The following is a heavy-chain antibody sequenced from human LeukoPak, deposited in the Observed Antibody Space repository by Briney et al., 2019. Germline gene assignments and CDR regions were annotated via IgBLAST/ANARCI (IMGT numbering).Heavy chain of an antibody. CDR2: ISRSGGTP. J-gene: IGHJ4*02. V-gene: IGHV3-23*01. CDR1: GFTFSSYA. D-gene: IGHD6-19*01. Sequence: QSGGSLRLSCAASGFTFSSYAMSWVRQAPGKALEWVSVISRSGGTPYYADSVKGRFTISRDNSKNTLYLQMNSLRAEDTAVYYCARASRIGMQWLVGISGTRLDYWGQGTLVTVSS. CDR3: ARASRIGMQWLVGISGTRLDY.